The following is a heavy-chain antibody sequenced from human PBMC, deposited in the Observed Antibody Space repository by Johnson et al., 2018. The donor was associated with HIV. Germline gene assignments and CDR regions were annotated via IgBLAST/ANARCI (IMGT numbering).Heavy chain of an antibody. CDR1: GFTFSSYW. Sequence: MQLVESGGGLVQPGGSLRLACAASGFTFSSYWMSWVRQAPGKGLEWVAVISYDGSNKYYADSAKGRFTISRDNAKNSLYLQMNSLRAEDTAVYYCARVRGYSGSYFGAFDIWGQGTMATVSS. D-gene: IGHD1-26*01. CDR3: ARVRGYSGSYFGAFDI. CDR2: ISYDGSNK. J-gene: IGHJ3*02. V-gene: IGHV3-7*04.